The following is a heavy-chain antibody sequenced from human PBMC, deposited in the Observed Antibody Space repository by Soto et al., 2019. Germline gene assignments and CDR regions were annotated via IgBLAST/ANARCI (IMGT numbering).Heavy chain of an antibody. V-gene: IGHV1-46*01. Sequence: SVKVPCEASGYTFPSYYMHWVRQAPGQGLEWMGIINPSGGSTSYAQKFQGRVTMTRDTSTSTVYMDLSSLRSDDTAVYYCARDNYEGDYYGMDVWGQGTTVTVSS. CDR3: ARDNYEGDYYGMDV. D-gene: IGHD3-22*01. J-gene: IGHJ6*02. CDR1: GYTFPSYY. CDR2: INPSGGST.